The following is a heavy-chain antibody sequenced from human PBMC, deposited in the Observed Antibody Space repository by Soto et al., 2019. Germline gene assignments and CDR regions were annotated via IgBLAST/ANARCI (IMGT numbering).Heavy chain of an antibody. CDR1: GYTFTSYG. V-gene: IGHV1-18*01. CDR3: ASLKAIAAAGAVYYGMDV. D-gene: IGHD6-13*01. CDR2: ISAYNGNT. J-gene: IGHJ6*02. Sequence: QVQLVQSGAEVKKPGASVKVSCKASGYTFTSYGISWVRQAPGQGLEWMGWISAYNGNTNYAQKLQGRVTMTTDTSTSTAYMELRSLRSDDTSVYYCASLKAIAAAGAVYYGMDVWGQGTTVTVSS.